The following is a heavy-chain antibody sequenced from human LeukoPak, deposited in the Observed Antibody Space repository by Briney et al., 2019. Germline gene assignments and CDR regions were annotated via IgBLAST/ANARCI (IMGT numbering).Heavy chain of an antibody. Sequence: GGSLRLSCAASGFIFNKHAMSWVRQAPGKGLEWVSGLSGSGGSTDYADSVKGRFTVSRDNAKNSLYLQMSSLRAEDTAVYYCARVGARQILEYWGQGTLVTVSS. D-gene: IGHD4-17*01. J-gene: IGHJ4*02. V-gene: IGHV3-23*01. CDR2: LSGSGGST. CDR3: ARVGARQILEY. CDR1: GFIFNKHA.